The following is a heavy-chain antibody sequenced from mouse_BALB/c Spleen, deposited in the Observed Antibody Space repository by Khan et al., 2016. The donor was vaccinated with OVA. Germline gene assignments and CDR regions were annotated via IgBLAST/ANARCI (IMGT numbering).Heavy chain of an antibody. J-gene: IGHJ3*01. CDR1: GDSITTGY. CDR3: ARSTYRYAFVY. V-gene: IGHV3-8*02. D-gene: IGHD2-14*01. Sequence: EVKLLESGPSLVKPSQTLSLTCSVTGDSITTGYWNWIRKFPGNKLEYMGYIIYTGYTYYNPSLKSRISITRHTSNNQYYLQLNSVTDEDTATDYCARSTYRYAFVYWGQGTLVTVSA. CDR2: IIYTGYT.